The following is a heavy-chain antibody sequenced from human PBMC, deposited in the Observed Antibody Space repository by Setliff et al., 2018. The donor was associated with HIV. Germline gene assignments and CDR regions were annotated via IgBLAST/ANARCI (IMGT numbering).Heavy chain of an antibody. Sequence: SSETLSLTCSVSGDAISPYYWSWIRQPPGKGLEWIGYFANDGSTNYNPPLKSRLSISVDTSKNEVSLKLTSVTAADTAMYYCTRHLPVYYGSGVSYYFDYWGQGILVTVS. J-gene: IGHJ4*02. CDR3: TRHLPVYYGSGVSYYFDY. CDR2: FANDGST. D-gene: IGHD3-10*01. V-gene: IGHV4-59*08. CDR1: GDAISPYY.